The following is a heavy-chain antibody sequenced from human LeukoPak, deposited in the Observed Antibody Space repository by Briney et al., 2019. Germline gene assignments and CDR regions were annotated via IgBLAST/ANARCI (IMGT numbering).Heavy chain of an antibody. D-gene: IGHD2-15*01. CDR3: ARDAGIGYCSGGSCYPTGDYYYGMDV. J-gene: IGHJ6*02. Sequence: SETLSLTCTVSGGSISGYYWSWIRQHPGKGLEWIGYIYYSGSTYYNPSLKSRVTISVDTSKNQFSLKLSSVTAADTAVYYCARDAGIGYCSGGSCYPTGDYYYGMDVWGQGTTVTVSS. CDR1: GGSISGYY. V-gene: IGHV4-31*03. CDR2: IYYSGST.